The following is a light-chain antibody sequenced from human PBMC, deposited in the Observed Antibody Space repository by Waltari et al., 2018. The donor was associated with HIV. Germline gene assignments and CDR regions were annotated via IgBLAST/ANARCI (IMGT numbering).Light chain of an antibody. Sequence: IVLTQSPATLSLSPGERATLSCRASQSVSRYLAWYQQKPGQAPRLLIYDASNRATGIPARFSGSGSGTDFTLTISSLEPEDFAVYYCQQRTNYLTFGGGTKVEIK. J-gene: IGKJ4*01. CDR1: QSVSRY. V-gene: IGKV3-11*01. CDR2: DAS. CDR3: QQRTNYLT.